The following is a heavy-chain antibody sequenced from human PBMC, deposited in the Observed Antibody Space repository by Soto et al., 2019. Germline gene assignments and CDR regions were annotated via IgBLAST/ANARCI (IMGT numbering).Heavy chain of an antibody. V-gene: IGHV5-51*01. CDR2: IYPGDSDT. CDR1: GYSFTSYW. Sequence: GESLKISCKGSGYSFTSYWIGWVRQMPGKGLEWMGIIYPGDSDTRYSPSFQGQVTISADKSISTAYLQWSSLKDPDTAKYYCARKYYYDSSGYYPDYWGQGTLVTVSS. CDR3: ARKYYYDSSGYYPDY. J-gene: IGHJ4*02. D-gene: IGHD3-22*01.